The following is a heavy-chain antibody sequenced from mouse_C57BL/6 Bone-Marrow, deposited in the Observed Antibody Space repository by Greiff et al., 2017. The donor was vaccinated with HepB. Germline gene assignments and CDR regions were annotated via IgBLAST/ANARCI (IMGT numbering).Heavy chain of an antibody. Sequence: VQLKQSGGGLVQPKGSLKLSCAASGFTFNTYAMHWVRQAPGKGLEWVARIRSKSSNYATYYADSVKDRFTISRDDSQSMLYLQMNNLKTEDTAMYYCVREIYYYGSSVYWYFDVWGTGTTVTVSS. D-gene: IGHD1-1*01. CDR2: IRSKSSNYAT. J-gene: IGHJ1*03. CDR3: VREIYYYGSSVYWYFDV. V-gene: IGHV10-3*01. CDR1: GFTFNTYA.